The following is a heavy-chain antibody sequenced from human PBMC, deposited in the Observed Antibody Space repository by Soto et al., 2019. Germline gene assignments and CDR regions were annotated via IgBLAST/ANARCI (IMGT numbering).Heavy chain of an antibody. J-gene: IGHJ6*02. CDR1: GGSLSSYY. V-gene: IGHV4-59*01. CDR3: ARVLAYCGGDCSGSYYYGMDV. D-gene: IGHD2-21*02. Sequence: SETLSLTCAVSGGSLSSYYWSWIRQPPGKGLEWIGYIYYSGSTNYNPSLKSRVTISVDTSKNQFSLKLRSVTAADTAVYYCARVLAYCGGDCSGSYYYGMDVWGQGTTVTSP. CDR2: IYYSGST.